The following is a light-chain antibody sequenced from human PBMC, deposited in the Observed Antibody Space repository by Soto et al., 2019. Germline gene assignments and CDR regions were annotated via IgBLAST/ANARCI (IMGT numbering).Light chain of an antibody. CDR2: GAS. Sequence: EIVLTQSPCTLSLSPGERATLSCMASQSVSSSYLAWYQQKPGQAPRLLIYGASSRATGIPDRFSGSGSGTDFTLTISRLEPEDFAVYYCQQYGSSPQTFGQGTKVDIK. CDR3: QQYGSSPQT. V-gene: IGKV3-20*01. CDR1: QSVSSSY. J-gene: IGKJ1*01.